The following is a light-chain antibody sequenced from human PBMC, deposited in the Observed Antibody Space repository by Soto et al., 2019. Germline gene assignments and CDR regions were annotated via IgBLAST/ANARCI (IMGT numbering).Light chain of an antibody. Sequence: EIVMTQSPATLSVSPGERATLSCRASQSVSSNLAWYQQKPGQAPRLLIYGASTSATGIPARFSGSGSGTEFTLTISSLQSEDFAVYYCQQYINWPFTFGPGTKVDIK. J-gene: IGKJ3*01. CDR2: GAS. CDR3: QQYINWPFT. CDR1: QSVSSN. V-gene: IGKV3-15*01.